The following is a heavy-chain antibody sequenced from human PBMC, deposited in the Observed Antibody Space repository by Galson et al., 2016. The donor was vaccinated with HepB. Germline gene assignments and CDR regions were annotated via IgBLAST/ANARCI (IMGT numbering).Heavy chain of an antibody. CDR2: ISGSGGTT. CDR1: GFTFSRYV. J-gene: IGHJ3*02. D-gene: IGHD2-21*02. Sequence: SLRLSCAASGFTFSRYVMNWVRQAPGKGLEWVSGISGSGGTTYYPDSVKGRFTISRDNSKNTLYLEMNSPRAEDTAVYYCAKDWVVVVAAGDAFHIWGQGTMVTVSS. V-gene: IGHV3-23*01. CDR3: AKDWVVVVAAGDAFHI.